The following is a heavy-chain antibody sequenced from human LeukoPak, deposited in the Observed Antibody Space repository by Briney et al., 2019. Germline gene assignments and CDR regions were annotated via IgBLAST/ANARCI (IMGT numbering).Heavy chain of an antibody. CDR1: GFTFRSYS. Sequence: PGGSLRLSCAASGFTFRSYSMNWVRQAPGKGLEWVSSISSSSSSYIYYADSVKGRFTISRDNSKNTLYLQMNSLRAEDTAVYYCAKVGRSFIYNWFDPWGQGTLVTVSS. CDR3: AKVGRSFIYNWFDP. J-gene: IGHJ5*02. V-gene: IGHV3-21*01. CDR2: ISSSSSSYI.